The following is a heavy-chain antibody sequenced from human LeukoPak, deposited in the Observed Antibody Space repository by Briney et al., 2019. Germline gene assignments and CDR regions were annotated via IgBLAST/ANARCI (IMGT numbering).Heavy chain of an antibody. CDR2: ISYDGSNK. CDR3: ARERRTGYSYVQGDFDI. Sequence: GGSLRLSCAASGFTFSGDAMRCVRQAPGKGLEWVAVISYDGSNKYYADSVKGRFTISRDNSKNTLYLQMNSLRAEDTAVYYCARERRTGYSYVQGDFDIRGQGTMVTVSS. CDR1: GFTFSGDA. V-gene: IGHV3-30-3*01. D-gene: IGHD5-18*01. J-gene: IGHJ3*02.